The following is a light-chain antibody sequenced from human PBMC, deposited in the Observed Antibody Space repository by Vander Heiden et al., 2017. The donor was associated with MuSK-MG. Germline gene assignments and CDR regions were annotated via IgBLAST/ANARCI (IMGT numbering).Light chain of an antibody. V-gene: IGLV4-69*01. J-gene: IGLJ2*01. CDR3: QNWGTRFQGV. CDR1: SGHSTYA. CDR2: LIRDGSH. Sequence: QPVLTQSPSASASLASSVTLTCTLSSGHSTYAIAWHQQQPEKGPRYLMKLIRDGSHIKGDGIPDRVSGSSSGTERHLLISSLESEDEAVDYCQNWGTRFQGVFGGGTKLTVL.